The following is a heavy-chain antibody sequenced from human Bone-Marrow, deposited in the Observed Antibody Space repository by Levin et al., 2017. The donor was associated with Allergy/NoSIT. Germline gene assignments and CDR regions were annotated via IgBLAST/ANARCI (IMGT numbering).Heavy chain of an antibody. Sequence: GGSLRLSCKASGYTFTGYFMHWVRQAPGQGLEWMGWINPNSGGTNYAQKFQGRVTMTRDTSISTAYMELSRLRSDDTAVYYCAGILRGYYFDYWGQGTLVTVSS. V-gene: IGHV1-2*02. CDR2: INPNSGGT. J-gene: IGHJ4*02. CDR3: AGILRGYYFDY. D-gene: IGHD3-3*01. CDR1: GYTFTGYF.